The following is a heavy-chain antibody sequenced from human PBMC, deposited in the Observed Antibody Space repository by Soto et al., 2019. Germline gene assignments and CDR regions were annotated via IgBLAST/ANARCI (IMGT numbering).Heavy chain of an antibody. J-gene: IGHJ4*02. CDR3: ARYRREAVAGYTLDN. V-gene: IGHV4-59*01. CDR1: GGSISSNY. D-gene: IGHD6-13*01. CDR2: VYNSGST. Sequence: ETLSLTCTVSGGSISSNYWTWIRQPRGKGLEWIGDVYNSGSTNYSPSIKSRVTISEDTSKSQFSLKVNSMAAADTAVYYCARYRREAVAGYTLDNWGQGILVTVSS.